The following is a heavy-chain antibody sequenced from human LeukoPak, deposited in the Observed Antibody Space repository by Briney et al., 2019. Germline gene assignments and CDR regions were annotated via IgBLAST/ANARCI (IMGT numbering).Heavy chain of an antibody. D-gene: IGHD2-21*01. CDR1: GFTFSNAY. V-gene: IGHV3-15*07. Sequence: GGSLRLSCAASGFTFSNAYMNWVRQAPGKGLEWVGCIKPKTDGETTEYAAPVKGRFSISGDDSKNMLYLQMNSLKTEDTAVYYCITPLPYSAQGGQGTLVTVSS. CDR3: ITPLPYSAQ. CDR2: IKPKTDGETT. J-gene: IGHJ4*02.